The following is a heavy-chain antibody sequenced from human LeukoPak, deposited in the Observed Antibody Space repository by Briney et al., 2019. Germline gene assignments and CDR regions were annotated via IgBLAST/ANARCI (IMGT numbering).Heavy chain of an antibody. CDR1: GFTFGDYA. CDR2: IRSKAYGGTT. V-gene: IGHV3-49*03. D-gene: IGHD1-1*01. J-gene: IGHJ4*02. Sequence: GGSLRLSCTASGFTFGDYAMSWFRQAPGKGLEWVGFIRSKAYGGTTEYAASVKGRFTISRDDSKSIAYLQMNSLKTEDTAAYYCTRTPRPTTRYRSLYFDYWGQGTLVTVSS. CDR3: TRTPRPTTRYRSLYFDY.